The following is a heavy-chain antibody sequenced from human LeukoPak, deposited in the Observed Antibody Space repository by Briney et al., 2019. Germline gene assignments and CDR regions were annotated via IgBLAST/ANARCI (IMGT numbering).Heavy chain of an antibody. D-gene: IGHD3-10*01. CDR2: ISGSGGST. CDR3: AKELGDYGSGGDDY. J-gene: IGHJ4*02. CDR1: GFIFTNYA. V-gene: IGHV3-23*01. Sequence: PGGSLRLSCAASGFIFTNYAMSWVRQAPGKGLEWVSAISGSGGSTYYADSVKGRFTISRDNSKNTLYLQMNSLRAEDTAVYYCAKELGDYGSGGDDYWGQGTLVTVSS.